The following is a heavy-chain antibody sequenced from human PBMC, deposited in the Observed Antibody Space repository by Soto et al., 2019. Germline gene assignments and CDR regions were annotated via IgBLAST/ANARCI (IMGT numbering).Heavy chain of an antibody. J-gene: IGHJ3*02. CDR3: AKIPHGGDVFDI. D-gene: IGHD4-17*01. V-gene: IGHV3-23*01. Sequence: EVRLLESGGGLVQPGGSLRLSCAVSGFNFGSYAMSWVRQAPGRGLEWISAINGGGDSTYYADSVKGRFTISRDNSRNTVYLQMNSPRAEDTALYYWAKIPHGGDVFDIWGQGTMVTVSS. CDR2: INGGGDST. CDR1: GFNFGSYA.